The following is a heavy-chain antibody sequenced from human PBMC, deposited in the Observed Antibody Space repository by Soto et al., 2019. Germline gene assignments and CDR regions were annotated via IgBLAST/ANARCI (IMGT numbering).Heavy chain of an antibody. CDR3: ARTDKITIFGVVIRDGYYYYGMAV. CDR1: GGTFSSYA. CDR2: IIPIFGTA. D-gene: IGHD3-3*01. Sequence: QVQLVQSGAEVKKPGSSVKVSCKASGGTFSSYAISWVRQAPGQGLEWMGGIIPIFGTANYAQKFQGRVTITADESTSTAYMELSSLRSEDTAVYYCARTDKITIFGVVIRDGYYYYGMAVWGQGTTVTVSS. V-gene: IGHV1-69*12. J-gene: IGHJ6*02.